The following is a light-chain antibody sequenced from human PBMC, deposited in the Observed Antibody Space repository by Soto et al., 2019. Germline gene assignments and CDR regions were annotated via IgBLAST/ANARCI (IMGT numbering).Light chain of an antibody. Sequence: QSALTQPASVSGSPGQSITISCAGTSSDVGGYNYVSWYQQHPGKAPKLMIYDVSDRPSGVSNLFSGSKSGNTASLTISGLQDEDEADYYCSSHTSTSTLVFGGGTKLTV. CDR1: SSDVGGYNY. CDR2: DVS. CDR3: SSHTSTSTLV. J-gene: IGLJ3*02. V-gene: IGLV2-14*01.